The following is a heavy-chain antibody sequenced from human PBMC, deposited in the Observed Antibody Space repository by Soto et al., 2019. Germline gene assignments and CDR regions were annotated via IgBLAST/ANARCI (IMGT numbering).Heavy chain of an antibody. CDR2: IYYSGST. D-gene: IGHD3-10*01. CDR1: GGSISSYY. V-gene: IGHV4-59*08. CDR3: ARGLNRVRAMVRGVIGLN. Sequence: SETLSLTCTVSGGSISSYYWSWLRQPPGKGLEWIGYIYYSGSTNYNPSLKSRVTISVDTSKNQFSLKLSSVTAADTAVYYCARGLNRVRAMVRGVIGLNWGQGTLVTVSS. J-gene: IGHJ4*02.